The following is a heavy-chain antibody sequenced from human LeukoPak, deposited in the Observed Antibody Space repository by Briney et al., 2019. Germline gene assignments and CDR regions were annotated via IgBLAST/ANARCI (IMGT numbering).Heavy chain of an antibody. CDR2: IGTAGDT. CDR3: ARGDPDGNFDI. V-gene: IGHV3-13*01. CDR1: GFTFSSYD. J-gene: IGHJ3*02. D-gene: IGHD4-23*01. Sequence: GGSLRLSCAASGFTFSSYDMHWVRQARGKGLEWVSAIGTAGDTYYPGSVKGRFTISRENAKNSLYLQMNSLRAGDTAVYYCARGDPDGNFDIWGQGTMVTVSS.